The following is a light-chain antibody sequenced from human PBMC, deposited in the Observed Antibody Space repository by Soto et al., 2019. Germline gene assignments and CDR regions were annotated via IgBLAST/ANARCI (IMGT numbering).Light chain of an antibody. Sequence: EIVLTQSPGTLSLSPGERATLFCRASQSVSSSYLAWYQQKPGQAPRLLIYGASSRATGIPDRFSGSGSGTDFTLTISRLEPEDFAVYYCQQYGNSPETFGQGTKVEIK. CDR3: QQYGNSPET. V-gene: IGKV3-20*01. CDR1: QSVSSSY. CDR2: GAS. J-gene: IGKJ1*01.